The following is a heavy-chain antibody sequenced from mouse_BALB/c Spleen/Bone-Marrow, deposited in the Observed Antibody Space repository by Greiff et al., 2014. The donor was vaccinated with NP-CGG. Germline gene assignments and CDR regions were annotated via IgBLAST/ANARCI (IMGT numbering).Heavy chain of an antibody. V-gene: IGHV1-18*01. CDR3: TRSRYGDY. J-gene: IGHJ2*01. CDR2: INPNIGGT. CDR1: GYTFTDYT. Sequence: EVQLQQSGPELVKPGASVKISCKTSGYTFTDYTMHWVKQSHGESLEWIGHINPNIGGTNYNQKFKGKATLTLDKSSRTAYMELRSLTSEDSAVYYCTRSRYGDYWGQGTTLTVSS. D-gene: IGHD2-14*01.